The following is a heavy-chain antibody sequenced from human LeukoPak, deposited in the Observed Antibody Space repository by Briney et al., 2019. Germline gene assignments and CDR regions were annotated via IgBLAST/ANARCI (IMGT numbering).Heavy chain of an antibody. CDR1: GGSISSSSYY. Sequence: SETLSLTCTVSGGSISSSSYYWGWLRQPPGKGLEWIGSIYYSGSTYYNPSLKSRVTISVDTSKNQFSLKLSSVTAADTAVYYCARRGSGYDLGYYYGMDVWGQGTTVTVSS. CDR3: ARRGSGYDLGYYYGMDV. D-gene: IGHD5-12*01. CDR2: IYYSGST. J-gene: IGHJ6*02. V-gene: IGHV4-39*01.